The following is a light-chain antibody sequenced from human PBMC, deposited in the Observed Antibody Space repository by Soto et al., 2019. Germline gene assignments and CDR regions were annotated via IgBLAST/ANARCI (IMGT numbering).Light chain of an antibody. Sequence: QSALTQPPSASGSPGQSVAISCTGTSSDIGAYKFVSWYQQHPGKAPKLIIYEVSRRPSGVSNRFSGSKSGNTASLTVSGLPAADEADYYCSLYAGTNSVVFGGGTKVTVL. CDR2: EVS. V-gene: IGLV2-8*01. CDR1: SSDIGAYKF. J-gene: IGLJ2*01. CDR3: SLYAGTNSVV.